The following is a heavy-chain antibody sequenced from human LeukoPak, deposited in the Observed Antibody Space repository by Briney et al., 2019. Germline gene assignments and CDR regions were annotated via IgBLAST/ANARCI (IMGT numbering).Heavy chain of an antibody. CDR1: GDSISSSY. CDR2: VYKTEDT. D-gene: IGHD6-19*01. CDR3: ARAGGIYSSGWPRNLFQH. Sequence: PSETLSLTCTVSGDSISSSYWSWIRQPPGEGLEWIGYVYKTEDTKYNPSLKSRVTISVDTSKNQFSLKLSSVTAADTAVYYCARAGGIYSSGWPRNLFQHWGQGTLVTVSS. V-gene: IGHV4-59*12. J-gene: IGHJ1*01.